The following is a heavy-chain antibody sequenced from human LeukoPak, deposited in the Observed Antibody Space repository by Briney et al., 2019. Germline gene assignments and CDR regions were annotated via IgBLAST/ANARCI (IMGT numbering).Heavy chain of an antibody. V-gene: IGHV3-21*06. CDR2: IGPTGFDR. CDR3: ATETNGRHYDC. D-gene: IGHD1-14*01. Sequence: GGSLRLSXTTSGLTFSTSGFNWVRQAPGKGLEWVASIGPTGFDRYHADSIKGRFTISRDNANNFLYLQMDSLRAEDTAVYYCATETNGRHYDCWGQGTLLTVSS. J-gene: IGHJ4*02. CDR1: GLTFSTSG.